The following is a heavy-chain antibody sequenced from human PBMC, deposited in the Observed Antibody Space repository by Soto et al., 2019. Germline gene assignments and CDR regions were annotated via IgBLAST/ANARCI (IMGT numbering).Heavy chain of an antibody. J-gene: IGHJ3*02. V-gene: IGHV1-69*01. D-gene: IGHD2-15*01. CDR1: GGTFSSYA. CDR3: AGGVTQCSGGSCYLGRFDAFDI. Sequence: QVQLVQSGAEVKKPGSSVKVSCKASGGTFSSYAISWVRQAPGQGLESMGGIIPIFGTENYAQKFQGRVTITGDESTSTAYMELSSLGSEETAGYYCAGGVTQCSGGSCYLGRFDAFDIWGQGTMVTVSS. CDR2: IIPIFGTE.